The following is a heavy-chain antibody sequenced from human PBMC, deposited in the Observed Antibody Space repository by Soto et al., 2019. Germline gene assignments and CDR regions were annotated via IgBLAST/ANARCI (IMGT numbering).Heavy chain of an antibody. D-gene: IGHD2-2*01. CDR1: GYTFNTYG. CDR3: ARDVGYCSSSTCLIDH. Sequence: ASVKVSCKASGYTFNTYGISWVRQAPGQGLEWMGWISTFNGETRYAQKFQARVTVTTDTSATTGYMELRSLRSDDTAVYYCARDVGYCSSSTCLIDHWGQGTLVTV. V-gene: IGHV1-18*01. J-gene: IGHJ4*02. CDR2: ISTFNGET.